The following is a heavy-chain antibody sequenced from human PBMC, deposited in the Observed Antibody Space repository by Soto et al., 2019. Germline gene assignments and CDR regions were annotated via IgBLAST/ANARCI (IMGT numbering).Heavy chain of an antibody. CDR2: FDPEDGNT. J-gene: IGHJ4*02. D-gene: IGHD1-26*01. Sequence: ASVKVSCKVSGYTLTELSMHWVRQAPGKGLEWMGGFDPEDGNTNYAQKLQGRVTMTTDTSTSTAYMELKSLRSDDTAVYYCARDSKLWELDIDYWGQGTLVTVSS. V-gene: IGHV1-24*01. CDR3: ARDSKLWELDIDY. CDR1: GYTLTELS.